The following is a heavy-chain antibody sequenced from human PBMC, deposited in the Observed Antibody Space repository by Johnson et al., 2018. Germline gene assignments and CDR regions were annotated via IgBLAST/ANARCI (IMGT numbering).Heavy chain of an antibody. J-gene: IGHJ1*01. CDR2: ISSSSSYI. Sequence: VQLVESGGGLVQPGGSLRLSCAASGFTLSTYGMSWVRQAPGKGLEWVSSISSSSSYIYNADSMKGRFTISRDNAKNSLHLQMNSLRAEDTAVYYCARSQSAYYGDYVGAEYFQHWGQGTLVTVSS. V-gene: IGHV3-21*01. D-gene: IGHD4-17*01. CDR3: ARSQSAYYGDYVGAEYFQH. CDR1: GFTLSTYG.